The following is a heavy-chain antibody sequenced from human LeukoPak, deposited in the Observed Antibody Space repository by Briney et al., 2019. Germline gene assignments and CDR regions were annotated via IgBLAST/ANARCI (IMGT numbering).Heavy chain of an antibody. D-gene: IGHD2-2*01. CDR2: IRAYKVNT. J-gene: IGHJ5*02. V-gene: IGHV1-18*01. Sequence: AAVKVSFTASGYTFTIYGISWVRHGHGQGLEWMGWIRAYKVNTNYAQGLQGRVNMTTDTSTSTAYMELRSLRSADTAVYYCAMTISRLPAAIGWFDPWGEGTLVTVSS. CDR1: GYTFTIYG. CDR3: AMTISRLPAAIGWFDP.